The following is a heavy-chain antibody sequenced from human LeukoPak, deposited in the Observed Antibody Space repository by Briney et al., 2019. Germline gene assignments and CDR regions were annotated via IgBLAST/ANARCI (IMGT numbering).Heavy chain of an antibody. CDR3: AREISSSWSDYFDY. V-gene: IGHV3-7*01. Sequence: GGSLRLSCAASGFTFSSYWMSWVRQAPGKGLEWVANIKQDGSEKYYVDSVEGRFTISRDNAKNSLYLQMNSLRAEDTAVYYCAREISSSWSDYFDYWGQGTLVTVSS. CDR2: IKQDGSEK. D-gene: IGHD6-13*01. CDR1: GFTFSSYW. J-gene: IGHJ4*02.